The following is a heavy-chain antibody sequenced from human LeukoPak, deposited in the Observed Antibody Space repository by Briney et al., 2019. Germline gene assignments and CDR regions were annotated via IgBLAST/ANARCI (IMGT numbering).Heavy chain of an antibody. V-gene: IGHV3-30-3*01. Sequence: GGSLRLSCTASGFTFSSYAMHWVRQAPGKGLEWVAVISYDGSNKYYADSVKGRFTISRDNSKNTLYLQMNSLRAEDTAVYYCARGTPSSSGWLYYGMDVWGQGTTVTVSS. J-gene: IGHJ6*02. CDR2: ISYDGSNK. D-gene: IGHD6-19*01. CDR3: ARGTPSSSGWLYYGMDV. CDR1: GFTFSSYA.